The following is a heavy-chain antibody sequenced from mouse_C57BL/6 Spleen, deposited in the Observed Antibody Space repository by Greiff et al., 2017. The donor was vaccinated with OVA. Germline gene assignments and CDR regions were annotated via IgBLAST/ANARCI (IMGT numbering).Heavy chain of an antibody. V-gene: IGHV5-16*01. J-gene: IGHJ4*01. CDR2: INYDGSST. Sequence: EVKVVESEGGLVQPGSSMKLSCTASGFTFSDYYMAWVRQVPEKGLEWVANINYDGSSTYYLDSLKSRFIISRDNAKNILYLQMSSLKSEDTATYYCAREATGRAMDYWGQGTSVTVSS. CDR3: AREATGRAMDY. D-gene: IGHD1-1*01. CDR1: GFTFSDYY.